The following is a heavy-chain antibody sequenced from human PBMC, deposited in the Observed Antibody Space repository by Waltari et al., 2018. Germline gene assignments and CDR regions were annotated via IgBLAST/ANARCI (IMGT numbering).Heavy chain of an antibody. CDR3: AKGLWELPPYYYYVMDV. CDR1: GFTFNSFG. CDR2: ISNDGTDK. J-gene: IGHJ6*02. V-gene: IGHV3-30*18. Sequence: QVQLVESGGGVVQPGGSLSLSCAACGFTFNSFGLHWVRQAPGKGLEWVALISNDGTDKYYGDSVKGRFTISRDNSKNTLHLQMNTLRAEDTAVYYCAKGLWELPPYYYYVMDVWGQGTTVTVSS. D-gene: IGHD1-7*01.